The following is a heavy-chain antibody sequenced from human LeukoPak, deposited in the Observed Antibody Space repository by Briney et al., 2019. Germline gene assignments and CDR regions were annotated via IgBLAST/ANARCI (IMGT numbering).Heavy chain of an antibody. CDR2: INHSGST. J-gene: IGHJ3*02. Sequence: SETLSLTCTVSGYSISSGYYWSWIRQPPGKGLEWIGEINHSGSTNYNPSLKSRVTISVDTSKNQFSLKLSSVTAADTAVYYCARGWRWLYNWGPDAFDIWGQGTMVTVSS. CDR1: GYSISSGYY. D-gene: IGHD5-24*01. V-gene: IGHV4-38-2*02. CDR3: ARGWRWLYNWGPDAFDI.